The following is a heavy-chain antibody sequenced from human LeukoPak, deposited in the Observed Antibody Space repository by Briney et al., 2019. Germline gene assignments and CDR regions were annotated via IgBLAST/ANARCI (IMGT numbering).Heavy chain of an antibody. V-gene: IGHV3-23*01. CDR2: IGGGDGRT. CDR3: AKDSHSGFFDY. CDR1: GFTFSSYG. D-gene: IGHD5-12*01. Sequence: GRSLRLSCAASGFTFSSYGMSWVRQAPGKGLEWVSGIGGGDGRTYYADSLKGRFTISRDISKTTLYLQINGLTADDTAVYYCAKDSHSGFFDYWGQGTLVTVSS. J-gene: IGHJ4*02.